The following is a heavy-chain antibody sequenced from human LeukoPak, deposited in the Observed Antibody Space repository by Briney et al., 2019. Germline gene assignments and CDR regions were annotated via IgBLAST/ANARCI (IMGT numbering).Heavy chain of an antibody. Sequence: ASVKVSCKASEYTFTGYYMHWVRQAPGQGLEWMGWINPNSGGTNYAQKFQGRVTMTRDTSISTAYMELSRLRSDDTAVYYCARGVTSYYYYYMDVWGKGTTVTVSS. V-gene: IGHV1-2*02. D-gene: IGHD4-17*01. CDR3: ARGVTSYYYYYMDV. CDR2: INPNSGGT. J-gene: IGHJ6*03. CDR1: EYTFTGYY.